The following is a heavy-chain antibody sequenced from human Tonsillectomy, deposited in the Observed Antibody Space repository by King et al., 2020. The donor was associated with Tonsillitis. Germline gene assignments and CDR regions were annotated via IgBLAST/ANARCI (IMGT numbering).Heavy chain of an antibody. V-gene: IGHV5-10-1*03. CDR2: IDPSDSYT. J-gene: IGHJ5*02. CDR1: GYSFSNYW. Sequence: VQLVESGAEVKKPGESLRISCQGSGYSFSNYWISWVRQKPGKGLEWMGRIDPSDSYTKYRPSFQGHVTISADKSISTAYLQWDSLKASDTAMYYCARRTRSYSHDSSYPGVWFDPWGQRTLVSVSS. D-gene: IGHD3-22*01. CDR3: ARRTRSYSHDSSYPGVWFDP.